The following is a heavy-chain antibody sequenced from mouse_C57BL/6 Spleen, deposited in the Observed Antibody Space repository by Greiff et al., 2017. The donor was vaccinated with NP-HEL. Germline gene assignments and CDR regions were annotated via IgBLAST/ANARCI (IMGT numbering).Heavy chain of an antibody. CDR1: GFTFSDYG. D-gene: IGHD3-3*01. CDR3: ARGDGGYAMDY. J-gene: IGHJ4*01. Sequence: DVKLVESGGGLVKLGGSLKLSCAASGFTFSDYGMHWVRQAPEKGLEWVAYISSGSSTIYYADTVKGRFTISRDNAKNTLFLQMTSLRSEDTAMYYCARGDGGYAMDYWGQGTSVTVSS. CDR2: ISSGSSTI. V-gene: IGHV5-17*01.